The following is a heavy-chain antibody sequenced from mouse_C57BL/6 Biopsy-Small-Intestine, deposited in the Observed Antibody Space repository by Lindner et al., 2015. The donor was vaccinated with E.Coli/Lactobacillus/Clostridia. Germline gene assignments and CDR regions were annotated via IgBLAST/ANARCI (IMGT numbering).Heavy chain of an antibody. J-gene: IGHJ2*01. CDR3: ARSYYSNYGYFDY. D-gene: IGHD2-5*01. Sequence: VQLQESGPELVKPGASVKMSCRASGYRFTNYVIHWVKQKPGQGLEWIGYIDPYNDGTKYNEKFKGKATLTSDKSSSTAYMELSSLTSEDSAVYYCARSYYSNYGYFDYWGQGTTLTVSS. CDR2: IDPYNDGT. V-gene: IGHV1-14*01. CDR1: GYRFTNYV.